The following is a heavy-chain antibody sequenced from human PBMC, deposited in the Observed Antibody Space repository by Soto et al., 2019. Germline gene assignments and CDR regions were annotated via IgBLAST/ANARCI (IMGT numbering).Heavy chain of an antibody. V-gene: IGHV3-13*01. CDR2: IGTLSDT. Sequence: LRLSCAGSGFTFSTFDIHWVRQAPGKGLEWVSGIGTLSDTFYAASVQGRFTISRQNAKNSVYLQMNSLRAGDTAFYYCARGRSFSYDSTPPPMFDPWGQGTLVTVSS. CDR1: GFTFSTFD. CDR3: ARGRSFSYDSTPPPMFDP. D-gene: IGHD3-10*01. J-gene: IGHJ5*02.